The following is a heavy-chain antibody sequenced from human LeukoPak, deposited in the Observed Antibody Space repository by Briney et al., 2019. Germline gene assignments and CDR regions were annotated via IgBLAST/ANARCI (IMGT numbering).Heavy chain of an antibody. V-gene: IGHV1-18*01. D-gene: IGHD2-15*01. CDR3: VRSGYCYGGTCHSGAFDI. CDR2: ISAYNGNT. Sequence: ASVKVSCKASGYTFTSYDINWVRQATGQGLEWMGWISAYNGNTNFAQKLQGRITMTTDTSTSTAYMELRSLRSDDPAVYYCVRSGYCYGGTCHSGAFDIWGQGTVVTVSS. CDR1: GYTFTSYD. J-gene: IGHJ3*02.